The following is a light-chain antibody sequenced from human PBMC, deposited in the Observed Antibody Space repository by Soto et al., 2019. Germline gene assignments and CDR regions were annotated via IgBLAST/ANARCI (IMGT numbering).Light chain of an antibody. J-gene: IGKJ3*01. CDR1: QSVSSN. Sequence: EIVMTQSPATLSVSPGERATLSCRASQSVSSNLAWYQQKPGQAPRLLVYGASTRATGIPARFSGSGSGTEFALTISSLQSEDFAVYYCQQYKDWPLTFGPGTKFDIK. V-gene: IGKV3-15*01. CDR2: GAS. CDR3: QQYKDWPLT.